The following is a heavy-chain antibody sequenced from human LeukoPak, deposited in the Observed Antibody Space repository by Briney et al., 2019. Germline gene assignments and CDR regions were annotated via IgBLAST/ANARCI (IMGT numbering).Heavy chain of an antibody. CDR1: GYSFTSYD. CDR2: MSPKSGAS. J-gene: IGHJ4*02. CDR3: ARSRGVWFGDFDY. V-gene: IGHV1-8*01. D-gene: IGHD3-10*01. Sequence: ASVKVSCKASGYSFTSYDINWVRQATGQGPEWVGWMSPKSGASGFARNFQGRVTLTRDTSITTAYMELSSLISDDTAVYYCARSRGVWFGDFDYWGQGSLVTVSS.